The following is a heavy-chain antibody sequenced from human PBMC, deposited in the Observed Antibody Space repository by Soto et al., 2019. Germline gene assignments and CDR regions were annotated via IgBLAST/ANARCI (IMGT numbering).Heavy chain of an antibody. V-gene: IGHV3-21*01. Sequence: GGSLRLSCEASGFTFSRVSMNGVRQVPGKGLEWVASISIASSETWYADSVKGRFIISRDNAQNSLFLQMNTLRPEDSAIYYCARVAYWGPGTQVTVSS. CDR1: GFTFSRVS. CDR3: ARVAY. J-gene: IGHJ4*02. CDR2: ISIASSET.